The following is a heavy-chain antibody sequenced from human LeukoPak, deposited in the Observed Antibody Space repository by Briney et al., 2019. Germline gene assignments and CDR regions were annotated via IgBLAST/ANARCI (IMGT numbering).Heavy chain of an antibody. Sequence: GGSLRLSCAASGFSFSDYAIYWVRQTPGKGLERVAIIRYDGSNKIYADSVKGPFTISRDNSYNTVYLQMTGLRAEDTAVYYCAKDGESGIQYTQGYFDYWGQGTLVTVSS. CDR3: AKDGESGIQYTQGYFDY. D-gene: IGHD1-1*01. J-gene: IGHJ4*02. V-gene: IGHV3-30*02. CDR2: IRYDGSNK. CDR1: GFSFSDYA.